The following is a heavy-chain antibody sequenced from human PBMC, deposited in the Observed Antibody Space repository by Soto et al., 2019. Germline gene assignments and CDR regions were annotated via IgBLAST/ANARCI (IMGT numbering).Heavy chain of an antibody. J-gene: IGHJ5*02. CDR3: TRDEGGSYDNWFIP. Sequence: EVQLVESGGGLVKPGGSLRLSCTFTFNSYSLNWVRQAPGKGLEWFSSISSVSAYIKYADSVKGRFTSSRDNANNLLYLQMRSLRVDDTSVYYCTRDEGGSYDNWFIPWGQGTLVTVSS. V-gene: IGHV3-21*01. D-gene: IGHD1-26*01. CDR2: ISSVSAYI. CDR1: TFNSYS.